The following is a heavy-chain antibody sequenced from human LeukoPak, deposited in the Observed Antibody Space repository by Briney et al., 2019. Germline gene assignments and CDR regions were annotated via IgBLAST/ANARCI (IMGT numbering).Heavy chain of an antibody. CDR3: ARGPYSYGYYFDY. CDR1: GGSFSGYY. V-gene: IGHV4-34*01. D-gene: IGHD5-18*01. CDR2: INHSGST. J-gene: IGHJ4*02. Sequence: SETLSLTCAVYGGSFSGYYWSWIRQPPGKGLEWIGEINHSGSTNYNPSLKSRVTISVDTSKNQFSLKLSSVTAADTAVYYRARGPYSYGYYFDYWGQGTLVTVSS.